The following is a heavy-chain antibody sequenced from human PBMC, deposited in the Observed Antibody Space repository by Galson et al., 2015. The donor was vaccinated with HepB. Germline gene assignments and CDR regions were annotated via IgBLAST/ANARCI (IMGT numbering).Heavy chain of an antibody. CDR3: ARVQYCSSTSCYDFDY. Sequence: SLRLSCAASGFTFSSYWMSWVRQAPGKGLEWVANIKQDGSEKYYVDSVKGRFTISRDNAKNSLYLQMNSLRAEDTAVYYCARVQYCSSTSCYDFDYWGQGTLVTVSS. V-gene: IGHV3-7*03. D-gene: IGHD2-2*01. J-gene: IGHJ4*02. CDR1: GFTFSSYW. CDR2: IKQDGSEK.